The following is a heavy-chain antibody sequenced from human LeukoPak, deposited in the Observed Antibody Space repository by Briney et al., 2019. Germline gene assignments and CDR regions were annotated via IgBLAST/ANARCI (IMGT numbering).Heavy chain of an antibody. Sequence: MASETLSLTCAVYGGSFSDYFWGWIRQPPGKRLEWIGEINHSGRTYYNPSLKSRVTISVDTSKNQFSLNLSSVTAADTAVYYCARDVVVVPAAIHYGMDVWGQGTTVTVSS. CDR1: GGSFSDYF. V-gene: IGHV4-34*01. J-gene: IGHJ6*02. CDR3: ARDVVVVPAAIHYGMDV. CDR2: INHSGRT. D-gene: IGHD2-2*01.